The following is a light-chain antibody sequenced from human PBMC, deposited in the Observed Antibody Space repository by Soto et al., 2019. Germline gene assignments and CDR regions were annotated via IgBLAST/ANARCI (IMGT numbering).Light chain of an antibody. Sequence: EIVLTQSPATLTLSPGERATLSCRASQSVSSYLAWYQQKPGQAPRLLIYDASNRATGIPARFSGSGSGTDFTLTISSLEPDDFSVYYCQQRSNWHPWTFGQGTKVDIK. J-gene: IGKJ1*01. CDR2: DAS. CDR3: QQRSNWHPWT. CDR1: QSVSSY. V-gene: IGKV3-11*01.